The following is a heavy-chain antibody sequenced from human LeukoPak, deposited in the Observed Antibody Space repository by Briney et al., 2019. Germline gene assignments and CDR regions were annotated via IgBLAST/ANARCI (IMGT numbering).Heavy chain of an antibody. CDR2: ISGSGGST. Sequence: PGGSLRLSYAASGFTFSTYAMSWVRQAPGKGLEWVSGISGSGGSTYYADSVKGRFTISRDNSKNTLYLQMNSLRAEDTAVYYCAGGLTGYSSGWDVETLGYWGQGTLVTVSS. V-gene: IGHV3-23*01. J-gene: IGHJ4*02. CDR1: GFTFSTYA. CDR3: AGGLTGYSSGWDVETLGY. D-gene: IGHD6-19*01.